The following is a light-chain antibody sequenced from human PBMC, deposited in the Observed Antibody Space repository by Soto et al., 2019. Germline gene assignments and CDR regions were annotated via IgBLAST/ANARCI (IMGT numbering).Light chain of an antibody. J-gene: IGLJ1*01. V-gene: IGLV2-14*01. CDR1: SSDVGGYNY. CDR3: SSYTSSPNYV. Sequence: QSLLTQPASVSGSPGQSITISCTGTSSDVGGYNYVSWYQQHPGKAPKLMIYEVSNRPSGVSNRFSGSKSGNTASLTISGLQAEDEADYYCSSYTSSPNYVFGTGTKVTVL. CDR2: EVS.